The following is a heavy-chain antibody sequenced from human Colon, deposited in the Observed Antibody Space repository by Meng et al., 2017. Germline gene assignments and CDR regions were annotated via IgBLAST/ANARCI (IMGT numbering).Heavy chain of an antibody. CDR1: GGSISSYY. J-gene: IGHJ4*02. Sequence: QVQLQESGPGLVKPSGTLSLPCSVSGGSISSYYWSWIRQPPGKGLEWIAYIHSSGSNNYNPSLKSRVTMSVDTSKNQFSLDMRSVTAADTAVYYCARHPSWGTGSIHFWGQGTLVTVSS. V-gene: IGHV4-59*08. CDR2: IHSSGSN. D-gene: IGHD1-1*01. CDR3: ARHPSWGTGSIHF.